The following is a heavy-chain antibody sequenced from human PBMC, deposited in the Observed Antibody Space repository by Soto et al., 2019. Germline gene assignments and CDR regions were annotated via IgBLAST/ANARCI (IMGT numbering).Heavy chain of an antibody. D-gene: IGHD3-16*02. V-gene: IGHV3-21*01. CDR3: ARDRLDYVWGSYRYTNDAFDI. CDR2: ISSSSSYI. J-gene: IGHJ3*02. Sequence: PGGSLRLSCAASGFTFSSYSMNWVRQAPGKGLEWVSSISSSSSYIYYADSVKGRFTISRDNAKNSLYLQMNSLRAEDTAVYYCARDRLDYVWGSYRYTNDAFDIWGRGTMVTVSS. CDR1: GFTFSSYS.